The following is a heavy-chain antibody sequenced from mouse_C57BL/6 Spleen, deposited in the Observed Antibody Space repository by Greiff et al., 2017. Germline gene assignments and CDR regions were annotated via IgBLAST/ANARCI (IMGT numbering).Heavy chain of an antibody. CDR2: IYPGSGST. CDR3: ARGYYGYGYYFDY. J-gene: IGHJ2*01. Sequence: QVQLQQPGAELVKPGASVKMSCKASGYTFTSYWITWVKQRPGQGLEWIGDIYPGSGSTNYNEKFKSKATLTVDTSSSTAYMQLSSLTSEDAAVYDCARGYYGYGYYFDYWGQGTTLTVSS. D-gene: IGHD2-2*01. CDR1: GYTFTSYW. V-gene: IGHV1-55*01.